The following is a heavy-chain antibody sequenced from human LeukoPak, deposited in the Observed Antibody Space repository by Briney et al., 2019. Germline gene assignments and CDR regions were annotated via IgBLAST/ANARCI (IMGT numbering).Heavy chain of an antibody. CDR2: IYHSGST. D-gene: IGHD3-22*01. J-gene: IGHJ4*02. V-gene: IGHV4-4*02. CDR1: GGSISSSNW. Sequence: SGTLSLTCAVSGGSISSSNWWSWVRQPPGKGLEWIGEIYHSGSTNYNPSLKSRVTISVDTSKNQFSLKLSSVTAADTAVYYCARDADSSGYYSDYWGQGTLVTVSS. CDR3: ARDADSSGYYSDY.